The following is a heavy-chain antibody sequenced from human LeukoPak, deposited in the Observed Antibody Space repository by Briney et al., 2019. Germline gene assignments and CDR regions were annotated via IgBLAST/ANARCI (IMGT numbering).Heavy chain of an antibody. CDR3: AKDRSGYIDY. CDR1: GFTFSSYA. J-gene: IGHJ4*02. Sequence: GGSLRLSCAASGFTFSSYAMHWVRQAPGKGLEWVAVISYDGSNKYYADSVKGRFTISRDNSKNTLYLQMNSLRAEDTAVYYCAKDRSGYIDYWGQGTLVTVSS. CDR2: ISYDGSNK. V-gene: IGHV3-30*04. D-gene: IGHD3-22*01.